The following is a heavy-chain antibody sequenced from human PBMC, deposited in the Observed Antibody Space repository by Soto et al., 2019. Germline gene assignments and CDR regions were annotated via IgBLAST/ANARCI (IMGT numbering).Heavy chain of an antibody. CDR3: ARPRVRCLYHPSYSELDIDF. CDR1: GGSFSGYY. D-gene: IGHD3-10*01. CDR2: INHSGST. V-gene: IGHV4-34*01. Sequence: SETLSLTCAVYGGSFSGYYWSWIRQPPGKGLEWIGEINHSGSTNYNPSLKSRVTISVDTSKNQFSLKLSSVTAADTAVYYCARPRVRCLYHPSYSELDIDFRGQGTTV. J-gene: IGHJ6*02.